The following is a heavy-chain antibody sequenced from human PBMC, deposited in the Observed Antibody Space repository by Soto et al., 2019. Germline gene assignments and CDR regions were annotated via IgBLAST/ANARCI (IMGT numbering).Heavy chain of an antibody. V-gene: IGHV3-21*01. Sequence: GGSLRLSCAASGFTFSSYSMNLVRQAPGKGLEWVSSISSSSSYIYYADSVKGRFTISRDNAKNSLYLQMNSLRAEDTAVYYCARDRSSIFGVVIREEDVWGKGTTVTVSS. D-gene: IGHD3-3*01. J-gene: IGHJ6*04. CDR3: ARDRSSIFGVVIREEDV. CDR2: ISSSSSYI. CDR1: GFTFSSYS.